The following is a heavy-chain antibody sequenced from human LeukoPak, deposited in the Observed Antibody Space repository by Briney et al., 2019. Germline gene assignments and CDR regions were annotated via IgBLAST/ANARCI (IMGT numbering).Heavy chain of an antibody. CDR3: ARGSYFGHDY. D-gene: IGHD2/OR15-2a*01. Sequence: QPGGSLRLSCAASGFTFSNDKMHWVRQAPGKGLVWVSCINTDGSITTYADSVKGRFTISRDNAKNTLYLQLSSLGAEDTAVYFCARGSYFGHDYWGQGTLVTVSS. J-gene: IGHJ4*02. V-gene: IGHV3-74*01. CDR2: INTDGSIT. CDR1: GFTFSNDK.